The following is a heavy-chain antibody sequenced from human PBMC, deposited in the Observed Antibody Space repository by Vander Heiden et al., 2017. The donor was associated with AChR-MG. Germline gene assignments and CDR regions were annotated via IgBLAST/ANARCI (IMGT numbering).Heavy chain of an antibody. V-gene: IGHV3-23*01. CDR2: VSGSGGST. J-gene: IGHJ2*01. CDR3: AKDRRVVTGSELDL. CDR1: GFTFSTYG. Sequence: EVQLLESGGGLVQPGGSLRLPCAASGFTFSTYGMHWVRQAPGRGLEWVSSVSGSGGSTYYADSVEGRFTISRDNSRNTLYLQVDSLRADDTAVYYCAKDRRVVTGSELDLWGRGTLVTVSS. D-gene: IGHD1-20*01.